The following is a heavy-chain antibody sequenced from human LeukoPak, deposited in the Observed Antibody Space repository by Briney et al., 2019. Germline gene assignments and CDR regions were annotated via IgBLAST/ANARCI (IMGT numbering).Heavy chain of an antibody. D-gene: IGHD2-2*01. Sequence: PSETLSLTCTVSGGSISSYYWSWIRQPPGKGLEWLGYIYYSGSTNYNPSLKSRVTISVDTSKNQFSLKLSSVTAADTAVYYCARSGCSSTSCPDADWFDPWGQGTLVTVSS. CDR3: ARSGCSSTSCPDADWFDP. J-gene: IGHJ5*02. V-gene: IGHV4-59*12. CDR1: GGSISSYY. CDR2: IYYSGST.